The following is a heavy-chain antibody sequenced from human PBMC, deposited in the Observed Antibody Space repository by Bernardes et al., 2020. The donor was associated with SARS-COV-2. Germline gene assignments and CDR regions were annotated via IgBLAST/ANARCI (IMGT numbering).Heavy chain of an antibody. J-gene: IGHJ4*02. CDR1: GGSFSGYY. CDR3: ARTIAYSGGWYSVFDF. V-gene: IGHV4-34*01. D-gene: IGHD6-19*01. CDR2: INHSGST. Sequence: SETLTLTCAVYGGSFSGYYWSWIRQPPGKGLEWIGEINHSGSTNYNPSLKSRVTISVDTSKNQFSLKLSSVTAADTAVYYCARTIAYSGGWYSVFDFWGQGTLVTVSS.